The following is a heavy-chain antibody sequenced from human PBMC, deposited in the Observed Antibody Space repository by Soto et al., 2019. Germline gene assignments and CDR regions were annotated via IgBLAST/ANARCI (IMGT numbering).Heavy chain of an antibody. J-gene: IGHJ6*02. D-gene: IGHD3-3*01. CDR3: ANSLRFLGGMDV. CDR2: ISYDGSNK. Sequence: PGGSLRLSCAASGFTFSSYGMHWVRQAPGKGLEWVAVISYDGSNKYYADSVKGRFTISRDNSKNTLYLQMNSLRAEDTAVYYCANSLRFLGGMDVWGQGTTVTVSS. CDR1: GFTFSSYG. V-gene: IGHV3-30*18.